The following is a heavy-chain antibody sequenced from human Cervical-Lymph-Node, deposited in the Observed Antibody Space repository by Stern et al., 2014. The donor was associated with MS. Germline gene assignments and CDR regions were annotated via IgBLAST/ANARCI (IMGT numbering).Heavy chain of an antibody. CDR3: ARSSGASGDAMDV. CDR1: GFTFSTYW. D-gene: IGHD2-15*01. Sequence: EVQLVESGGGLLQPGGSLRLSCGASGFTFSTYWMHLVRQGPGKGLVWVSRINSGGSSTSYTDSVRGRFTISRDNAKNTVYLQMTSLRAEDTAVYYCARSSGASGDAMDVWGQGTTVTVSS. V-gene: IGHV3-74*01. J-gene: IGHJ6*02. CDR2: INSGGSST.